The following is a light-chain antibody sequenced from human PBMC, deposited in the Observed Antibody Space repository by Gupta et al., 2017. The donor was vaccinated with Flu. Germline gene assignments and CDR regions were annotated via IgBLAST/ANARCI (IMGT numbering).Light chain of an antibody. Sequence: SITISCTGTSSKVGRDNLVSWYQQHPAKAHIVVISEVTQRPAGVSNRFSGSKSGNTASLTISGRQEEDEADYYCCADAGGSNLMFGGGTKVTVL. CDR3: CADAGGSNLM. CDR2: EVT. J-gene: IGLJ3*02. V-gene: IGLV2-23*02. CDR1: SSKVGRDNL.